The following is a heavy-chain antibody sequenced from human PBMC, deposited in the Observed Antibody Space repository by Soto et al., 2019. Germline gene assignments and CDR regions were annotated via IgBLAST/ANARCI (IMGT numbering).Heavy chain of an antibody. CDR3: ARLPRVVVAATNHYYYGMDV. D-gene: IGHD2-15*01. J-gene: IGHJ6*02. V-gene: IGHV4-31*03. Sequence: QVQLQESGPGLVKPSQTLSLTCTVSGGSISSGGYYWSWIRQHPGKGLEWIGYIYYSGSTYYNPSLKGRVNISVDTSKNQFSLKLSSVTAADTALYYCARLPRVVVAATNHYYYGMDVWGQGTTVTVSS. CDR2: IYYSGST. CDR1: GGSISSGGYY.